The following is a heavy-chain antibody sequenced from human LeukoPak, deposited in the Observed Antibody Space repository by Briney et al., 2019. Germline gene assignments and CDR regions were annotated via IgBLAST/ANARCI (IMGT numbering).Heavy chain of an antibody. CDR1: GYTFSSYG. CDR2: ISTYNGNT. Sequence: GASVKVSCKGSGYTFSSYGISWVRQAPGQGLEWMGWISTYNGNTNYAQKLQGRVTMTTDTSTSTAYMELRSLRSDGTAVYYCASSFYDLLVYFDYWGQGTLVTVSS. D-gene: IGHD5/OR15-5a*01. CDR3: ASSFYDLLVYFDY. V-gene: IGHV1-18*01. J-gene: IGHJ4*02.